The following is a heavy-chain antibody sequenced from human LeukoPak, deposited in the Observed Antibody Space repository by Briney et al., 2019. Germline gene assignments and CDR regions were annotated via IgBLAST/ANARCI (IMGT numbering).Heavy chain of an antibody. V-gene: IGHV3-21*01. CDR1: GFTFSSYS. CDR3: ARGKKAGTYHFDY. Sequence: PGESLRLSCAASGFTFSSYSMNWVRQAPGKGLEWVSSISSSSSYIYYADSVKGRFTISRDNAKNSLYLQMNSLRAEDTAVYYCARGKKAGTYHFDYWGQGTLVTVSS. J-gene: IGHJ4*02. D-gene: IGHD6-19*01. CDR2: ISSSSSYI.